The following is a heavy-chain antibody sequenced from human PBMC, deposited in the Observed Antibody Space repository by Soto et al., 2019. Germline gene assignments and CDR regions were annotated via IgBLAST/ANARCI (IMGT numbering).Heavy chain of an antibody. CDR2: ISAYNGNT. CDR3: ARDATPPDH. J-gene: IGHJ4*02. CDR1: GYTFASYA. V-gene: IGHV1-18*01. Sequence: QVQLVQSGAEVKKPGDSVKVSCKASGYTFASYAISWMRQAPGHGLEWMGWISAYNGNTNYAQKLQGRVTMTTDTSTRTAYMELRSLRSDDTAVYYSARDATPPDHWGQGTLVTVSS.